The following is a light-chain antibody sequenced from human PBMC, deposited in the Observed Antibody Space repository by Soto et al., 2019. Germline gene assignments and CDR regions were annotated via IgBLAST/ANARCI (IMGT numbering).Light chain of an antibody. J-gene: IGLJ3*02. V-gene: IGLV2-11*01. CDR3: CSFAGSYTFGV. CDR2: DVS. CDR1: SSDVGDYNY. Sequence: QSALTQPRSVSGSPGPSVTISCTGTSSDVGDYNYVSWYQQYPGKAPKLVIYDVSKRPSGVPDRFSGSKSGNTASLTISGLQAEDEDDYYCCSFAGSYTFGVFGGGTKLTVL.